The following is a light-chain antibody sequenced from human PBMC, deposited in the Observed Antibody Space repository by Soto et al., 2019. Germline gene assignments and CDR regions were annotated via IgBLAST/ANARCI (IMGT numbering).Light chain of an antibody. Sequence: DFQMTQSPSSLSASVGDRVTITCRASQDISGHLAWYQHKPGKVPELLIYGASTLQSGVPSRFSGGGSGTDFTLTISSLQPEDVATYYCQKYDRTPRTFGQGTKVELK. V-gene: IGKV1-27*01. CDR3: QKYDRTPRT. CDR2: GAS. J-gene: IGKJ1*01. CDR1: QDISGH.